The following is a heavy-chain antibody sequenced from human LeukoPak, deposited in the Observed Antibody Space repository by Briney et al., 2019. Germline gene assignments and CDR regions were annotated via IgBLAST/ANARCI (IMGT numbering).Heavy chain of an antibody. D-gene: IGHD2-8*02. J-gene: IGHJ6*02. Sequence: GGSPRLSCTASGFTFGDYAMTWVRQAPGKGLKWVGFIRSKGYGGTTDYAASVKGRFTISRDDSKSIAYLQMNSLKTEDTAVYYCTRGTGTYYYGMDVWGQGTTVTVSS. V-gene: IGHV3-49*04. CDR1: GFTFGDYA. CDR2: IRSKGYGGTT. CDR3: TRGTGTYYYGMDV.